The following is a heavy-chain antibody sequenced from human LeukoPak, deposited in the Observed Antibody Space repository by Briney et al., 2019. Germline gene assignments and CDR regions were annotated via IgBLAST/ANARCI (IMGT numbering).Heavy chain of an antibody. CDR3: ARVTYSGSYYFDY. V-gene: IGHV3-30*03. CDR1: GFTFSSYW. Sequence: PGGSLRLSCAASGFTFSSYWMNWVRQAPGKGLEWVAVISYDGSNKYYADSVKGRFTISRDNSKNTLYLQMNSLRAEDTAVYYCARVTYSGSYYFDYWGQGTLVTVSS. J-gene: IGHJ4*02. D-gene: IGHD1-26*01. CDR2: ISYDGSNK.